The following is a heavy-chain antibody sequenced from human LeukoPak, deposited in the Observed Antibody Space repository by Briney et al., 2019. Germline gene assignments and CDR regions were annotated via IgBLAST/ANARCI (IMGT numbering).Heavy chain of an antibody. Sequence: SQTLSLTCAISGDSVSSNSAAWHWIRQSPSRGLEWLGRTYYRSKWYNDYAVSVKSRITINPDTSKNQFSLQLNSVTPEDTAVYYCAREVVKGWYYYYYMDVWGKGTTVTVSS. CDR2: TYYRSKWYN. J-gene: IGHJ6*03. CDR3: AREVVKGWYYYYYMDV. CDR1: GDSVSSNSAA. D-gene: IGHD2-2*01. V-gene: IGHV6-1*01.